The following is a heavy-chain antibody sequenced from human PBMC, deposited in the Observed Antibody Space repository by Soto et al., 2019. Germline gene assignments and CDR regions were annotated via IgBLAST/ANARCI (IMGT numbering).Heavy chain of an antibody. CDR2: INHSGST. D-gene: IGHD1-7*01. Sequence: SETLSLTCAVYGGPFSGYYWSWIRQPPGKGLEWIGEINHSGSTNYNPSLKSRVTISVDTSKNQFSLKLSSVTAADTAVYYCARGPAWGVYNWDSRPQYFQYWGQGSLVTVSS. CDR1: GGPFSGYY. CDR3: ARGPAWGVYNWDSRPQYFQY. J-gene: IGHJ1*01. V-gene: IGHV4-34*01.